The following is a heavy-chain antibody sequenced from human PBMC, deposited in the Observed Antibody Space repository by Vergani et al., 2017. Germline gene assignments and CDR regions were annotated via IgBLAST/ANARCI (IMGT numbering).Heavy chain of an antibody. CDR1: GFTFSSYS. V-gene: IGHV3-21*01. Sequence: EVQLVESGGGLVKPGGSLRLSCAASGFTFSSYSMNWVRQAPGKGLEWVSSISSSSSYIYYADSVKGRFTISRDNAKNSLYLQMNSLRAEDTAVYYCARSGGVPGTTEYYFDYWGQGTLVTVSS. D-gene: IGHD1-7*01. CDR2: ISSSSSYI. CDR3: ARSGGVPGTTEYYFDY. J-gene: IGHJ4*02.